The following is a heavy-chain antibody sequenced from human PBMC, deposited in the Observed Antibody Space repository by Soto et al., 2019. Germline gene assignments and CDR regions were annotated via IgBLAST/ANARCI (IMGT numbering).Heavy chain of an antibody. CDR3: ARASAGALYDF. CDR2: ISGYNGYP. J-gene: IGHJ4*02. CDR1: GYIFTNYG. V-gene: IGHV1-18*01. Sequence: QVQLVQSGAEVRKPGASVNVSCKASGYIFTNYGVAWVRQAPAQGLERVAWISGYNGYPKYTQKFQGRVTVTTDTSTRTGYMELSNLKSDDTAVYYCARASAGALYDFWGQGTLVTVSS.